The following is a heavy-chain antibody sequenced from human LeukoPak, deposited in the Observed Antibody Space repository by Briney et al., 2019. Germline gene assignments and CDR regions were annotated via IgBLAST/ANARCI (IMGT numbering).Heavy chain of an antibody. D-gene: IGHD2/OR15-2a*01. CDR3: ARRNTAYASIDF. CDR1: GGSMSGHW. J-gene: IGHJ4*02. Sequence: SSETLSLTCTVSGGSMSGHWWSWIRQSPGKGLEWIGDIFYSGGTNNNSPLKSRLTMSLDTSKNQFSLKLSSVTAADTAMYSFARRNTAYASIDFWGQGILVIASS. V-gene: IGHV4-59*08. CDR2: IFYSGGT.